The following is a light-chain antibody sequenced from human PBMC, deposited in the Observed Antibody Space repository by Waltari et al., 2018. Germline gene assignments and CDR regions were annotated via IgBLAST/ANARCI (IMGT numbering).Light chain of an antibody. CDR2: NNN. V-gene: IGLV1-44*01. CDR3: AAWDDSLNAWM. J-gene: IGLJ3*02. Sequence: QSVLTQPPSTSGTPGQRVTISCSGSRSNVGPTYVSWYQQLPGTAPTLRIYNNNRRPSGVPDRFSGSKSGTSDSLAISGLQSEDEADYYCAAWDDSLNAWMFGGGTKLTVL. CDR1: RSNVGPTY.